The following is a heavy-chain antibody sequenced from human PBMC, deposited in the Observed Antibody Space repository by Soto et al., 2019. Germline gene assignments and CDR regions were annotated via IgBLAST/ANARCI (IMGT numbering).Heavy chain of an antibody. D-gene: IGHD2-15*01. CDR2: ISYDGSNK. J-gene: IGHJ3*02. CDR1: GFTFSSYA. Sequence: GGSLRLSCAASGFTFSSYAMHWVRQAPGKGLEWVAVISYDGSNKYYAASVKGRFTISSDNSKNTLYLQMNSRRAEDPAVYYCARDREDVVVVAAVFDIWGQGTMVTVSS. V-gene: IGHV3-30-3*01. CDR3: ARDREDVVVVAAVFDI.